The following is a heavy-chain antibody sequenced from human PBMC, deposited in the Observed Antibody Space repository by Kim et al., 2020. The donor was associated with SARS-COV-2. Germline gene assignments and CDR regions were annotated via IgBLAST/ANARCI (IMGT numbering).Heavy chain of an antibody. CDR3: ARVVAVAPRYFDY. D-gene: IGHD6-19*01. Sequence: SETLSLTCTASNGFLKNYYWSWIRQPPGKGLEWLGNIFYNGSPNYNPSLESRVTMSVDTSQNQFSLKLRSMTAADTAVYYCARVVAVAPRYFDYWGQGIL. CDR1: NGFLKNYY. J-gene: IGHJ4*02. V-gene: IGHV4-59*01. CDR2: IFYNGSP.